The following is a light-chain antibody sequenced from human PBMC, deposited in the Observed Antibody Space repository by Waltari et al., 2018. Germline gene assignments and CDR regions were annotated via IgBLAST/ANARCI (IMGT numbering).Light chain of an antibody. CDR1: QSVSSN. CDR3: QQYNNWPPTWT. Sequence: EIVMTQSPATLSVSPGERATLSCRASQSVSSNLAWYQHKPGQAPRLLIYGASTRATGIPARFSGSGSGTEFTLTISRLQSKDFAVYYCQQYNNWPPTWTFGQGTKVEIK. CDR2: GAS. J-gene: IGKJ1*01. V-gene: IGKV3-15*01.